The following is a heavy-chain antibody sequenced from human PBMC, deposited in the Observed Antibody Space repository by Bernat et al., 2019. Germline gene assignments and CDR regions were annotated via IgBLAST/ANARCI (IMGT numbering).Heavy chain of an antibody. CDR2: IYYSGST. D-gene: IGHD2-15*01. J-gene: IGHJ4*02. CDR3: ARDPGYCSGGSCYGSDY. V-gene: IGHV4-31*03. Sequence: QVQLQESGPGLVKPSQTLSLTCTVSGGSISSGGYYWSWIRQHPGKGLEWIGYIYYSGSTYYNPSLKSRVTISVDTSKNQFSLKLSSVTAADTAVYYCARDPGYCSGGSCYGSDYWGQGTLVNVSS. CDR1: GGSISSGGYY.